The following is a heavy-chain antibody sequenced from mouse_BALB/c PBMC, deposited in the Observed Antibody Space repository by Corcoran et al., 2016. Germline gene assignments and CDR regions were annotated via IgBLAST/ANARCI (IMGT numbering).Heavy chain of an antibody. J-gene: IGHJ2*01. CDR3: ARYWDYFDY. Sequence: QVQLQQSGPELVKPGASVKISCKASGYRFTSYYIHWVKQRPGQGLAWIGWIFPGSGNTKYNEKFKGKATLTADTSSSTAYMQLSSLTSEDSAVYFCARYWDYFDYWGQGTTLTVSS. V-gene: IGHV1-66*01. CDR2: IFPGSGNT. D-gene: IGHD4-1*01. CDR1: GYRFTSYY.